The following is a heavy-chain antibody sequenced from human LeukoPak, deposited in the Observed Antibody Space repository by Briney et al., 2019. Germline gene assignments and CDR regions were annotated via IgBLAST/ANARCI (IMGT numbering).Heavy chain of an antibody. D-gene: IGHD4-17*01. CDR2: IYYSGTT. V-gene: IGHV4-31*03. CDR3: ARSGTVTTWNY. Sequence: PSETLSLTCTVSGGSISTGGYYWSWIRQHPGKGLEWIGYIYYSGTTYYNPSLKSRFSISLDTSKNQFSLNLSSVTAADTAVYYCARSGTVTTWNYWGQGTLVTVSS. CDR1: GGSISTGGYY. J-gene: IGHJ4*02.